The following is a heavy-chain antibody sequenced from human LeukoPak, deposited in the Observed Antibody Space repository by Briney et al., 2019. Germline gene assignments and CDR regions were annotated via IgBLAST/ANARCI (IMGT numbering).Heavy chain of an antibody. CDR1: GGSSSSSNW. V-gene: IGHV4-4*02. CDR3: ARGFGRGVFGVVTRVAFDI. J-gene: IGHJ3*02. Sequence: SETLSLTCAVSGGSSSSSNWWNWVRQPPGKGLEWIGEINHSGSTDYNPSLKSRVTISVDTSKNQFSLKLSSVTAADTAVYYCARGFGRGVFGVVTRVAFDIWGQGTMVTVSS. D-gene: IGHD3-3*01. CDR2: INHSGST.